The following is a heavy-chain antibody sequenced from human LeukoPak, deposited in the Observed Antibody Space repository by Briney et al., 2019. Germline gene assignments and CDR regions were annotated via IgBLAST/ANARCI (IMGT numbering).Heavy chain of an antibody. CDR1: GFTFSSYW. D-gene: IGHD3-22*01. J-gene: IGHJ4*02. V-gene: IGHV3-74*01. Sequence: SGGSLRLSCAASGFTFSSYWMHWVRQAPGKGLVWVSRINTDGSSTSYADSVKGRFTISRDNAKNTLYLQMNSLRAEDTAVYYCARVATRDYYDSSGYYTYWGQGTLVTVSS. CDR2: INTDGSST. CDR3: ARVATRDYYDSSGYYTY.